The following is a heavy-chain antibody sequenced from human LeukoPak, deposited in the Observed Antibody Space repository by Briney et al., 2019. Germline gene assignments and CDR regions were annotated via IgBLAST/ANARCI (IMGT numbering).Heavy chain of an antibody. CDR3: ARQGYYYGSGSYYQGFDY. CDR1: GGSISSSSYY. J-gene: IGHJ4*02. V-gene: IGHV4-39*01. CDR2: IYYSGST. Sequence: SETLSLTCSVSGGSISSSSYYWGWIRQPPGKGLEWIGSIYYSGSTYYNPSLKSRVTISVDTSKNQFSLKLSSVTAADTAVYYCARQGYYYGSGSYYQGFDYWGQGTLVTVSS. D-gene: IGHD3-10*01.